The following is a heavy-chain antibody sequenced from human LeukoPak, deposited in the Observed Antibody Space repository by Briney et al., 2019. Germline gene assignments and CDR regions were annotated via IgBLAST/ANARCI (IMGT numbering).Heavy chain of an antibody. CDR3: ARVLDSSGYYSAFDI. Sequence: SETLSLTCTVSGGSISSGGYYWSWIRQHPGKGLECIGYIYYSGSTYYNPSLKSRVTISVDTSKNQFSLKLSSVTAADTAVYYCARVLDSSGYYSAFDIWGQGTMVTVSS. D-gene: IGHD3-22*01. J-gene: IGHJ3*02. CDR2: IYYSGST. CDR1: GGSISSGGYY. V-gene: IGHV4-31*03.